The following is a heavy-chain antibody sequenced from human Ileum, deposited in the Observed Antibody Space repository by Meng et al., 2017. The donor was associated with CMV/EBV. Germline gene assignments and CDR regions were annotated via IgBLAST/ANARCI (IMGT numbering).Heavy chain of an antibody. J-gene: IGHJ4*02. CDR3: VREIEGERGIAVAGSFGDY. CDR1: FTKYA. CDR2: INPTTGNT. V-gene: IGHV7-4-1*02. Sequence: FTKYAMNWVRQAPGQGLEWMGWINPTTGNTTYDQGFTGRFVFSLDTSVSTTYLQISNLKAEDTAVYYCVREIEGERGIAVAGSFGDYWGQGTLVTVSS. D-gene: IGHD6-19*01.